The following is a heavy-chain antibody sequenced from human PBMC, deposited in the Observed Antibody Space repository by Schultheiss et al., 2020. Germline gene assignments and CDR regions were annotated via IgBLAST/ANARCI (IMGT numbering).Heavy chain of an antibody. J-gene: IGHJ3*02. Sequence: SETLSLTCTVSGGSISTYYWSWIRQPPGQGLEWIGYIYHSGSAYYNPSLKSRLTLSVDTSKNQFSLKLRSLTAADTAVYYCASTSELLQRNNAFDIWGQGTKVTVSS. D-gene: IGHD3-22*01. V-gene: IGHV4-59*06. CDR3: ASTSELLQRNNAFDI. CDR2: IYHSGSA. CDR1: GGSISTYY.